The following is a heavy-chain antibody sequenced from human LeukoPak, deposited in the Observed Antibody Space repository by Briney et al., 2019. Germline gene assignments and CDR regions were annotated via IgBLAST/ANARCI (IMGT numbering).Heavy chain of an antibody. V-gene: IGHV4-34*01. CDR2: INHSRST. CDR3: ARGEDGDYYFQH. Sequence: SETLSLTCAVYGGSFSGYYWSWIRQPPGKGLEWIGEINHSRSTNYNPSLESRVTISVDTSKNQFSLNLYSVTAADTAVYYCARGEDGDYYFQHWGQGTLVTVSS. J-gene: IGHJ1*01. CDR1: GGSFSGYY. D-gene: IGHD4-17*01.